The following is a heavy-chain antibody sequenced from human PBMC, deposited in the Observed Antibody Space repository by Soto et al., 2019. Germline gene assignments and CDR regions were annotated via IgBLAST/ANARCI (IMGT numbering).Heavy chain of an antibody. V-gene: IGHV5-51*01. J-gene: IGHJ4*02. D-gene: IGHD1-26*01. CDR1: GYTFSSYW. CDR3: ARHGKVGATQPPFDF. CDR2: IYPGDSDT. Sequence: EVQLVQSGAEVKKPGESLKISCKGSGYTFSSYWIVWVRQVPGKGLEWMGIIYPGDSDTRYSPSFQGQVTISADESSSTAYLQWTSLRASDTAMYYCARHGKVGATQPPFDFWGQGPLVTVPP.